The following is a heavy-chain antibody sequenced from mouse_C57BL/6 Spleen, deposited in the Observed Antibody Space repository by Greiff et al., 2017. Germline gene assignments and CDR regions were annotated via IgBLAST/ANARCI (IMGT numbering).Heavy chain of an antibody. CDR2: ILPGSGST. D-gene: IGHD2-2*01. V-gene: IGHV1-9*01. CDR3: ARKDGSGYDDGDYFDY. Sequence: VQLQQSGAELMKPGASVKLSCKATGYTFTGYWIEWVKQRPGHGLEWIGEILPGSGSTNYNEKFKGKATFTADTSSNTAYMQLSSLTTEDSAIYYCARKDGSGYDDGDYFDYWGQGTTLTVSS. J-gene: IGHJ2*01. CDR1: GYTFTGYW.